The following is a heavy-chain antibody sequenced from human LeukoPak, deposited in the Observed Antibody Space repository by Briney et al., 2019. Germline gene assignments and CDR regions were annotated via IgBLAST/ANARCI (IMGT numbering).Heavy chain of an antibody. D-gene: IGHD6-19*01. CDR2: IYISGST. CDR3: ARAAEYSSGWYLFDY. J-gene: IGHJ4*02. CDR1: GGSISSYF. Sequence: SETLSLTCTVSGGSISSYFWNWIRQPAGKGLEWMGRIYISGSTLYNPSLKSRVTLSVDTSKNQVSLKLSSVTAADTAMYYCARAAEYSSGWYLFDYWGQGILVTVSA. V-gene: IGHV4-4*07.